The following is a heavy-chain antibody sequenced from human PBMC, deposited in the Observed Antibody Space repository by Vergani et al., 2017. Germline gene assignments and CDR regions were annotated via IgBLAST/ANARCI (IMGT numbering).Heavy chain of an antibody. J-gene: IGHJ4*02. V-gene: IGHV3-21*01. D-gene: IGHD5-24*01. CDR2: ISSSSSYI. Sequence: EVQLVESGGGLVKPGGSLRLSCAASGFTFSSYSMNWVRQAPGTGLEWVSSISSSSSYIYYADSVKGRFTISRDNAKNSLYLQMTSLRAEDTAVYYCARDKDRLGWLQKPVDYWGQGSLVTVSS. CDR1: GFTFSSYS. CDR3: ARDKDRLGWLQKPVDY.